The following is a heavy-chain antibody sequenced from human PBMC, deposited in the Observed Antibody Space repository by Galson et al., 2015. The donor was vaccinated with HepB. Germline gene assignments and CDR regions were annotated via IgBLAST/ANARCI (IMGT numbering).Heavy chain of an antibody. J-gene: IGHJ6*02. CDR3: ARESRPGDYYYYYYGMDF. D-gene: IGHD1-1*01. V-gene: IGHV3-48*02. Sequence: SLRLSCAASGFTFSNYAMNWVRQAPGKGLEWISYISSSTSTIYYADSVQGRFTISRDNAKNSLYLQMNSLRDEDTAVYYCARESRPGDYYYYYYGMDFWGQGTTVTVSS. CDR2: ISSSTSTI. CDR1: GFTFSNYA.